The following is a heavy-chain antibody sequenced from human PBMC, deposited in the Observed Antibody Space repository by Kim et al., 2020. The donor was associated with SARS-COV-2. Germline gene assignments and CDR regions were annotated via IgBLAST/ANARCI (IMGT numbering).Heavy chain of an antibody. V-gene: IGHV3-21*01. D-gene: IGHD3-9*01. CDR1: GFTFSSYS. CDR2: ISSSSSYI. Sequence: GGSLRLSCAASGFTFSSYSMNWVRQAPGKGLEWVSSISSSSSYIYYADSVKGRFTISRDNAKNSLYLQMNSLRAEDTAVYYCARDDISTSLRTGTYYFDYWGQGTLVTVSS. CDR3: ARDDISTSLRTGTYYFDY. J-gene: IGHJ4*02.